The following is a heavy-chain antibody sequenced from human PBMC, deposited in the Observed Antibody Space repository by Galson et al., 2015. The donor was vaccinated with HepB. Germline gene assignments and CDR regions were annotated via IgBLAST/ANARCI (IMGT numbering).Heavy chain of an antibody. J-gene: IGHJ3*02. D-gene: IGHD1-1*01. CDR2: INTDGSST. CDR1: GFTFSSYW. V-gene: IGHV3-74*01. CDR3: ARATKIAFDI. Sequence: SLRLSCAASGFTFSSYWMHWVRQTPGKGLVWVSRINTDGSSTSFADSVKGRFTISRDNAKNTLYLQMNSLRAEDTAVYYCARATKIAFDIWGQGTLVTVSS.